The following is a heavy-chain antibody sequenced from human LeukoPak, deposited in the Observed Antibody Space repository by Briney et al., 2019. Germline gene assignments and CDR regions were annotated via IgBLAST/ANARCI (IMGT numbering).Heavy chain of an antibody. CDR2: IKSKTGGGTT. D-gene: IGHD1-26*01. CDR1: GFTFSNAG. CDR3: TTEADSGSHIDY. J-gene: IGHJ4*02. V-gene: IGHV3-15*01. Sequence: GGSLRLSCAASGFTFSNAGMTWVRQAPGKGLEWVGRIKSKTGGGTTDYAAPVKGRFTISRDDSKNTLYLQMNSLKTEDTAVYYCTTEADSGSHIDYWGQGTLVTVSS.